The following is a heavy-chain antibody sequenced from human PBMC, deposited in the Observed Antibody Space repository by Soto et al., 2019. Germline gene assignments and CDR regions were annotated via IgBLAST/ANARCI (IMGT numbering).Heavy chain of an antibody. J-gene: IGHJ5*02. D-gene: IGHD3-9*01. CDR1: GGSFSGYY. CDR3: ARGHDILTGTRFDP. CDR2: INHSGST. Sequence: SETLSLTCAVYGGSFSGYYWSWIRQPPGKGLEWIGEINHSGSTNYNPSLKSRVTISVDTSKNQFSLKLSSVTAADTAVYYCARGHDILTGTRFDPWGQGTLVTVSS. V-gene: IGHV4-34*01.